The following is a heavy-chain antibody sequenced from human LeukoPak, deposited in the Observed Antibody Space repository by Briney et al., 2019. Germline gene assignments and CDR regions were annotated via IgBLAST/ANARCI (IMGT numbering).Heavy chain of an antibody. CDR1: GYTFTNYA. CDR2: INAGDGNT. V-gene: IGHV1-3*01. CDR3: ARGIWTGRTNYYFDN. Sequence: ASVKISCQASGYTFTNYAIHWVRLAPGQGLEWMGWINAGDGNTKYSQKFQGRVVITRDKSATTAYMELSSLRSEDTAVYHCARGIWTGRTNYYFDNRGQGTLVTVSS. J-gene: IGHJ4*02. D-gene: IGHD3/OR15-3a*01.